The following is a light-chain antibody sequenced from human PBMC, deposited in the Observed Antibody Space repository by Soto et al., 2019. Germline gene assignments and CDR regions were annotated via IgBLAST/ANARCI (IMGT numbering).Light chain of an antibody. J-gene: IGKJ1*01. V-gene: IGKV3-20*01. CDR3: QQYGSSPT. Sequence: EIVLTQSPGTLSLSPGERATLSCRASQSVSSSYLAWYQQKPGQAPRLLIYGASSRATGIPDRFSGSGSGTDFTLTISRLEPEDFAVYYCQQYGSSPTFGQGPRSKSN. CDR2: GAS. CDR1: QSVSSSY.